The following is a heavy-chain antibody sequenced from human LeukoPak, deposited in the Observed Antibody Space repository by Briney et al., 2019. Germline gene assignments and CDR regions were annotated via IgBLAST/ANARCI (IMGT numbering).Heavy chain of an antibody. D-gene: IGHD5-24*01. CDR1: GFIFSTYG. V-gene: IGHV3-30*02. J-gene: IGHJ4*02. CDR3: ARLATHGDY. Sequence: GGSLRLSCAASGFIFSTYGLHWVRQAPGKGLEWVAFIRYDGSNKYYADSVKGRFTIFRDNSKNTLYLQMNSLRAEDTAVYYCARLATHGDYWGQGTLVTVSS. CDR2: IRYDGSNK.